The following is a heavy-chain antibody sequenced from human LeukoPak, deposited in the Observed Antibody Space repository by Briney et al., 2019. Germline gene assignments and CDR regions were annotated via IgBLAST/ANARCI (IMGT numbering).Heavy chain of an antibody. Sequence: GGSLRLSCAASGFTFNIHAMTWARQAPGRGLEWVSVISPNGDSTFYADSVKGRFTISRDNSENMVFLQMDSLGAEDMAVYYCARNWGLDYWGQGTLVTVSS. CDR1: GFTFNIHA. D-gene: IGHD7-27*01. CDR3: ARNWGLDY. J-gene: IGHJ4*02. CDR2: ISPNGDST. V-gene: IGHV3-23*01.